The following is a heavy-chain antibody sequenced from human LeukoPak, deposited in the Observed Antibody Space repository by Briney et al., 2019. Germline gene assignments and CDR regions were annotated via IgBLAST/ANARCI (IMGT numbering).Heavy chain of an antibody. J-gene: IGHJ4*02. V-gene: IGHV7-4-1*02. Sequence: ASVKVSCKASGYTFTNYAVNWVRQAPGQGLEWMGWINTNTGNPTYAQGFTGRFVFSLDTSASTAYLQISSLKAEDTAVYYCARVATGIAAAVRFDYWGQGTLVTVSS. CDR2: INTNTGNP. CDR3: ARVATGIAAAVRFDY. D-gene: IGHD6-13*01. CDR1: GYTFTNYA.